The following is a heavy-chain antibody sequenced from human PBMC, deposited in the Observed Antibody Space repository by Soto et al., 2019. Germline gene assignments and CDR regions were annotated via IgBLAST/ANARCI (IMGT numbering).Heavy chain of an antibody. CDR2: ISAYIGKT. Sequence: ASVKVSCKASGYTFTSYGISWVRQAPGQGLEWMGWISAYIGKTNYAQKFQGRVTITTDKSTSTAYMELSSLRSEDTAVYYCAREFGYSSSWEAPDGAFDIWGQGTMVTVSS. V-gene: IGHV1-18*01. D-gene: IGHD6-13*01. CDR1: GYTFTSYG. CDR3: AREFGYSSSWEAPDGAFDI. J-gene: IGHJ3*02.